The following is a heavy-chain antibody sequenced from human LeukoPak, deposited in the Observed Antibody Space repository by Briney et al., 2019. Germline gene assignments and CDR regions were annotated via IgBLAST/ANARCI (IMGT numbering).Heavy chain of an antibody. D-gene: IGHD6-19*01. CDR2: INNGGDYT. J-gene: IGHJ4*02. CDR1: GSTFNNYA. Sequence: GGSLRLSCAASGSTFNNYAMTWVRQAPGKGLGWGSTINNGGDYTYYADSVKGRFTISRDNSKNTLYLQMNSLRAEDTAVYYCAKTRGSGWTYPFDNWGQGTLVTVSS. V-gene: IGHV3-23*01. CDR3: AKTRGSGWTYPFDN.